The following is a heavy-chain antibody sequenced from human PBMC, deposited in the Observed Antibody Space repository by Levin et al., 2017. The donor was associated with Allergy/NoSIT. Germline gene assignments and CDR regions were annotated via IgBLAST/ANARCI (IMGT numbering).Heavy chain of an antibody. D-gene: IGHD4-11*01. V-gene: IGHV1-69*06. CDR3: TRDRSNYDAFYI. J-gene: IGHJ3*02. CDR1: GGTFDSHT. Sequence: PGGSLRLSCKASGGTFDSHTTSWVRQAPGQGLEWMGGIIPVFDAANYAPSFQGRITIIADKSTSTVYLELNNLRSEDTAVYYCTRDRSNYDAFYIWGQGTMVTVSS. CDR2: IIPVFDAA.